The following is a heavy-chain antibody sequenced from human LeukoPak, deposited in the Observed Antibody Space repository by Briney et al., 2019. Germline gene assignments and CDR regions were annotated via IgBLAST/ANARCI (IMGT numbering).Heavy chain of an antibody. Sequence: SETLSLTCAVYGGSFSGYYWSWIRQPPGKGLEWIGEINHSGSTNYNPSLKSRVTISVDTSKNQFSLKLSSVTAADTAVYFCARGTYPLYYDSSGYYRYWGQGTLVTVSS. D-gene: IGHD3-22*01. CDR3: ARGTYPLYYDSSGYYRY. CDR1: GGSFSGYY. V-gene: IGHV4-34*01. CDR2: INHSGST. J-gene: IGHJ4*02.